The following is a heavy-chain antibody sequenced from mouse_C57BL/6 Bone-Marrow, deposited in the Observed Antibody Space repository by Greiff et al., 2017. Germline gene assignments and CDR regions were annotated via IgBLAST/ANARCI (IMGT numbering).Heavy chain of an antibody. CDR3: AREGYYYGSSPFAY. V-gene: IGHV1-80*01. CDR1: GYAFSSYW. CDR2: IYPGDGDT. J-gene: IGHJ3*01. D-gene: IGHD1-1*01. Sequence: VQLQQSGAELVKPGASVKISCKASGYAFSSYWMNWVKQRPGKGLEWIGQIYPGDGDTNYNGKFKGKATLTADKSSSTAYMQLSSLTSEDSAVYFCAREGYYYGSSPFAYWGQGTLVTVSA.